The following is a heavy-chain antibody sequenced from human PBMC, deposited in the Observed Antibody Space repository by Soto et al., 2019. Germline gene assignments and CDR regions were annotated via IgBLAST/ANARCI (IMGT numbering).Heavy chain of an antibody. CDR1: GFTFSSYG. Sequence: GGSLRLSCAASGFTFSSYGMHWVRQAPGKGLEWVAVIWYDGSNKYYADSVKGRFTISRDNSKNTLYLQMNTLRAEDTAVYYCAREGMTTVTTPDFAYWGQGTLVTVSS. CDR3: AREGMTTVTTPDFAY. V-gene: IGHV3-33*01. CDR2: IWYDGSNK. D-gene: IGHD4-17*01. J-gene: IGHJ4*02.